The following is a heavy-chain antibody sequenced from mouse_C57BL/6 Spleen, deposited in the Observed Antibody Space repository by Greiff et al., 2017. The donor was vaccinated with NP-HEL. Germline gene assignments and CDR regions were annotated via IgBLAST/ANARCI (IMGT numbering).Heavy chain of an antibody. J-gene: IGHJ3*01. CDR1: GYTFTSYW. CDR2: IHPNSGSP. D-gene: IGHD2-3*01. CDR3: GRNIEGYHAWFAY. V-gene: IGHV1-64*01. Sequence: VQLQQPGAELVKPGASVKLSCKASGYTFTSYWMHWVKQRPGQGLEWIGMIHPNSGSPNYNEKFKSKATLTVDKSSSTAYMQLSSLASEDSAVYYCGRNIEGYHAWFAYWGQGTLVTVSA.